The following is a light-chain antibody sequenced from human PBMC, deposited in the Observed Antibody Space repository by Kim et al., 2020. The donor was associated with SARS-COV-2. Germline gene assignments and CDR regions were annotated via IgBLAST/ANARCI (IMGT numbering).Light chain of an antibody. Sequence: GQRGTISCSGSSSNSGSNTVNWYQQLPGTAPKLLIDSNNQRPSGVPDRFSGSKSGTSASLAISGLQSEDEADYYCAAWDDSLNGWVFGGGTKLTVL. CDR3: AAWDDSLNGWV. J-gene: IGLJ3*02. V-gene: IGLV1-44*01. CDR1: SSNSGSNT. CDR2: SNN.